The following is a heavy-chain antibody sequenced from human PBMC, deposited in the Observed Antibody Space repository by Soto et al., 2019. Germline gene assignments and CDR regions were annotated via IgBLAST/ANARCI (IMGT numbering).Heavy chain of an antibody. CDR3: ARDSYSRPGYFDY. V-gene: IGHV4-30-2*01. D-gene: IGHD6-13*01. Sequence: SETLSLTCAVSGGSISSGGYSWSWIRQPPGKGLEWIGYIYHSGSTYYNPSLKSRVTISVDRSKNQFSLKLISVTAADTAVYYCARDSYSRPGYFDYWGQGTLVTVSS. CDR1: GGSISSGGYS. CDR2: IYHSGST. J-gene: IGHJ4*02.